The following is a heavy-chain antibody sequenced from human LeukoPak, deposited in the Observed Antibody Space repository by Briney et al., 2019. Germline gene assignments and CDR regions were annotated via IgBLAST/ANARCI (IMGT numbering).Heavy chain of an antibody. CDR3: ARGRLNFLKYCSGLSCYQDYYYTGMDV. J-gene: IGHJ6*04. Sequence: SETLSLTCAVYGGSFSGYQWTWIRQPPGKGLEWIGEINHNGGTKYNPSLKSRVTISADTSKNQFSLRLSSGTAADTAVYYCARGRLNFLKYCSGLSCYQDYYYTGMDVWGGGTTVTVSS. CDR1: GGSFSGYQ. D-gene: IGHD2-2*01. CDR2: INHNGGT. V-gene: IGHV4-34*01.